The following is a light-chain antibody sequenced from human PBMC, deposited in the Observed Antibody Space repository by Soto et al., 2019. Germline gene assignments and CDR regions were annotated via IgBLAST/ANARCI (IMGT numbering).Light chain of an antibody. Sequence: DIQMTQSPSTLSASVGDRVTITCRASQSISSWLAWYQQKPGKAPKLLIYDASSLESGVPSRFSGSGSGTEFTLTISSLQPAEFATYYCQQYKSYPLTFGQGTKVEIK. V-gene: IGKV1-5*01. CDR2: DAS. J-gene: IGKJ1*01. CDR3: QQYKSYPLT. CDR1: QSISSW.